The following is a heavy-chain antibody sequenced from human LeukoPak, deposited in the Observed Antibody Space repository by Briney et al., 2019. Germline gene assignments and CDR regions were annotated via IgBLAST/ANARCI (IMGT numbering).Heavy chain of an antibody. CDR2: IFYSGST. D-gene: IGHD5-24*01. J-gene: IGHJ4*02. Sequence: SETLSLTCTVSGGSMSNNYWSWIRQPPGKGLEWIGYIFYSGSTNYNPSLKSRVTISVDTSKNQFSLKLSSVTAADTAVYYCARLGNRDGYNYHFDYWGQGTLVTVSS. CDR1: GGSMSNNY. V-gene: IGHV4-59*08. CDR3: ARLGNRDGYNYHFDY.